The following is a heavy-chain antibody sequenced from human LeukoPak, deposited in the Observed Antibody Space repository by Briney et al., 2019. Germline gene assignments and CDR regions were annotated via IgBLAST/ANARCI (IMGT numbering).Heavy chain of an antibody. D-gene: IGHD4-17*01. Sequence: PSETLSLTCTVSGGSISSYYWSWIRQPPGKGLEWIGYIYYSGSTNYNPSLKSRVTISVDTSENQFSLKLSSVTAADTALYYCARYDYGDCWFDPWGQGTLVTVSS. J-gene: IGHJ5*02. CDR1: GGSISSYY. CDR2: IYYSGST. CDR3: ARYDYGDCWFDP. V-gene: IGHV4-59*01.